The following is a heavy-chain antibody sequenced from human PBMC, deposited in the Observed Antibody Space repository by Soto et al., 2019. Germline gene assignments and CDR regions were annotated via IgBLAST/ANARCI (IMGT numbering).Heavy chain of an antibody. CDR2: INQDGGDK. V-gene: IGHV3-7*01. J-gene: IGHJ4*02. CDR1: RFTFSRYW. D-gene: IGHD5-12*01. Sequence: EVQLVESGGGLVQPGGSLRRSCAASRFTFSRYWMSWFRQAPGKGLEWVATINQDGGDKDYVDSVKGRFTISRDNAKKSMYLQMNSLRVEDSAMYDCAPHGATSEEGFEYWGQGTLVTVSS. CDR3: APHGATSEEGFEY.